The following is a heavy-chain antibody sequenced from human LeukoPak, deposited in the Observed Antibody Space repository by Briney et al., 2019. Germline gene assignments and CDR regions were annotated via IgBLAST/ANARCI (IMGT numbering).Heavy chain of an antibody. CDR3: ARYPSTVAGTDY. CDR1: GYTFTSYG. CDR2: MNPNSGNT. D-gene: IGHD6-19*01. V-gene: IGHV1-8*02. J-gene: IGHJ4*02. Sequence: ASVKVSCKASGYTFTSYGINWVRQATGQGLEWMGWMNPNSGNTGYAPKFQGRVTMTRNTSISTAYMELSSLRSEDTAVYYCARYPSTVAGTDYWGQGTLVTVSS.